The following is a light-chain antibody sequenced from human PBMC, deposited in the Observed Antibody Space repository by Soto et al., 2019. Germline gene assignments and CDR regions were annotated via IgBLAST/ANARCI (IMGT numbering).Light chain of an antibody. CDR3: SSYANYNVV. CDR2: EGS. J-gene: IGLJ2*01. CDR1: SSDVGSYNL. Sequence: QSVLTQPASVSGSPGQSITISCTGTSSDVGSYNLVSWYQQHPGKAPKLMIYEGSKRPSGVSNRFSGSKSGNMASLTISGLQAEDEADYYCSSYANYNVVFGGGTQLTVL. V-gene: IGLV2-14*02.